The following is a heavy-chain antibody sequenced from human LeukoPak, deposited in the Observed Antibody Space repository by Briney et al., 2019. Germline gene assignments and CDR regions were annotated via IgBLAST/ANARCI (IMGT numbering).Heavy chain of an antibody. J-gene: IGHJ4*02. D-gene: IGHD3-10*01. CDR2: IYYSGST. CDR1: GGSISSYY. V-gene: IGHV4-59*08. CDR3: ARLGYYYGSGSYNFDY. Sequence: SETLSLTCTVSGGSISSYYWSWIRQPPGKGLEWIGYIYYSGSTNYNPSLKSRVTISVDTSKNQFSLKLSSVTAADTAVYYCARLGYYYGSGSYNFDYWGQGTLVTVSS.